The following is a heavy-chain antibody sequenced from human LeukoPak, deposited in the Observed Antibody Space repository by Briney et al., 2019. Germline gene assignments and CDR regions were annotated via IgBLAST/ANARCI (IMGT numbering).Heavy chain of an antibody. Sequence: PGGSLRLSCAASGFTVSSNYMSWVRQAPGKGLEWVSVIYSGGSTYYADSVKGRFTISRDNAKNSLYLQMNSLRAEDTAVYYCARAIPSKDVDYWGQGTLVTVSS. V-gene: IGHV3-53*01. D-gene: IGHD2-15*01. CDR1: GFTVSSNY. CDR2: IYSGGST. CDR3: ARAIPSKDVDY. J-gene: IGHJ4*02.